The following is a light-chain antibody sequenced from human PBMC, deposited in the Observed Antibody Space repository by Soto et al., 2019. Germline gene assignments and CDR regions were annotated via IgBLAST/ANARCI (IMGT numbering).Light chain of an antibody. CDR3: AAWDDSLNGRVV. J-gene: IGLJ2*01. V-gene: IGLV1-44*01. Sequence: QSVLTQPPSASGTPGQTVTISCSGSSSNIESNTVNWYQHLPGTAPKLLIYSNNQRPSGVPDRFSGSKSGTSASLAISGLQSEDEADYYCAAWDDSLNGRVVFGGGTQVTVL. CDR2: SNN. CDR1: SSNIESNT.